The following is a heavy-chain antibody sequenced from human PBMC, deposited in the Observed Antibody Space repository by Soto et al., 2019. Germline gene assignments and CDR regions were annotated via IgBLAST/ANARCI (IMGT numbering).Heavy chain of an antibody. Sequence: EVQLVESGGTLVQPGASLRLSCAASGFTFSAYWMSWVRQAPGKGLEWVANIKKDGSEKYYVDSVKGRFIVSRDNAKNSLYLQMNSLRAEDTAVYYCARDGIGGDWNTDFWGQGTLVTVSS. CDR1: GFTFSAYW. CDR3: ARDGIGGDWNTDF. D-gene: IGHD2-21*02. CDR2: IKKDGSEK. V-gene: IGHV3-7*01. J-gene: IGHJ4*02.